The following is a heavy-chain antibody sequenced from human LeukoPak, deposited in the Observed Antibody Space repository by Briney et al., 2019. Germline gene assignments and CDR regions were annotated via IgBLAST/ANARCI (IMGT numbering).Heavy chain of an antibody. V-gene: IGHV3-23*01. J-gene: IGHJ3*01. CDR2: AGESIHTT. Sequence: SGGSLRLSCAASGFIFATYGISWVRQAPGKGLEWVSVAGESIHTTHYADSVKGRFIISRDNSKNTVHLQMNSLRAEDTAVYYCAKDSFIVVRGVGSDDGFAVWGQGTMVTVSS. CDR1: GFIFATYG. CDR3: AKDSFIVVRGVGSDDGFAV. D-gene: IGHD3-10*01.